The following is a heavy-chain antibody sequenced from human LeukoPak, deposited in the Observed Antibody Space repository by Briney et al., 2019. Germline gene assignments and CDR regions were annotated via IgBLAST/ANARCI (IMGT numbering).Heavy chain of an antibody. CDR1: GGTFSSYA. J-gene: IGHJ6*03. V-gene: IGHV1-69*05. D-gene: IGHD1-14*01. CDR2: IIPIFGTA. CDR3: ARDREGNRNDYYYYYMDV. Sequence: SVKVSCKASGGTFSSYAISWVRQAPGQGLEWMGGIIPIFGTANYAQKFQGRVTITTDESTSTAYMELSSLRSEDTAVYYCARDREGNRNDYYYYYMDVWGKGTTVTVSS.